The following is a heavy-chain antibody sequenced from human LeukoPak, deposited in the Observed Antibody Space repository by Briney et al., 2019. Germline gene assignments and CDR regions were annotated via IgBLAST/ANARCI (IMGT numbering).Heavy chain of an antibody. CDR1: GGTFSSYA. D-gene: IGHD1-7*01. J-gene: IGHJ4*02. V-gene: IGHV1-69*06. Sequence: ASVKVSCKASGGTFSSYAISWVRQAPGQGLEWMGGIIPIFGTANYAQKFQGRVTITADKSTSTAYMELSSLRSEDTAIYYCTRKLRLDEHWGQGTLVAVSS. CDR2: IIPIFGTA. CDR3: TRKLRLDEH.